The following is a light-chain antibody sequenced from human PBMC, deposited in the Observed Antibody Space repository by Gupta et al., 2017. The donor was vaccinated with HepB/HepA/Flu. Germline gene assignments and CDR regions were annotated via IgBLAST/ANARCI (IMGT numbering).Light chain of an antibody. Sequence: EIVLTQSPGTLSLSPGERATLSCRASQSVSSSYLAWYQQKPGQAPRLLIYGASSSATGIPYRFSGSGSGTDFTLTISRLEPEDFAVYYCHQEGSSPYTFGQGTKMEIK. J-gene: IGKJ2*01. CDR1: QSVSSSY. CDR2: GAS. V-gene: IGKV3-20*01. CDR3: HQEGSSPYT.